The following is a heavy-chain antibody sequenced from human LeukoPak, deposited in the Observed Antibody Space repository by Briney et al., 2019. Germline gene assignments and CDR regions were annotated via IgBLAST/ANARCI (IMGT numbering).Heavy chain of an antibody. CDR3: AKDGTNPKYYDSSRVGDYFDY. Sequence: GGSLRLSCAASGCTFTTYWTSWVRQAPGKGLGWVSAISGGGGSTYYADSVKGRFTISRDNSKNTLYLQINSLRAEDTAVYYCAKDGTNPKYYDSSRVGDYFDYWGQGTLVTVSS. CDR2: ISGGGGST. D-gene: IGHD3-22*01. CDR1: GCTFTTYW. V-gene: IGHV3-23*01. J-gene: IGHJ4*02.